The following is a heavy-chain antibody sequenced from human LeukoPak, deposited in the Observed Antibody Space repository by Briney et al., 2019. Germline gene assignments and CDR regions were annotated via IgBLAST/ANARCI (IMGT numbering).Heavy chain of an antibody. J-gene: IGHJ4*02. CDR2: VRHDGVDK. CDR1: GFNFRAYW. D-gene: IGHD1-26*01. CDR3: VRWSGTYPLYYLDY. V-gene: IGHV3-30*02. Sequence: GGSLRLSCTTSGFNFRAYWMGWVRRAPGKGLECVASVRHDGVDKYYSESVKGRFTISKDNTKNTVFLYMNSLRPEDTTVYYCVRWSGTYPLYYLDYWGQGTPVTVSS.